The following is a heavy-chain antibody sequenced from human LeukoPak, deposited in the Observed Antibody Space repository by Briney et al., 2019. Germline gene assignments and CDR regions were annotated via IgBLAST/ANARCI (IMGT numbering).Heavy chain of an antibody. Sequence: PGGSLTLFCAASGFTFSSYEMNWVRQALGKGLDWVSYISSSDSTMYYADSVKGRSTISRDNAKNSLYLQMNSLRAEDTAVYYCARWDRIYCSGGSCYSVAFEYFQHWGQGTLVTVSS. V-gene: IGHV3-48*03. J-gene: IGHJ1*01. CDR1: GFTFSSYE. D-gene: IGHD2-15*01. CDR3: ARWDRIYCSGGSCYSVAFEYFQH. CDR2: ISSSDSTM.